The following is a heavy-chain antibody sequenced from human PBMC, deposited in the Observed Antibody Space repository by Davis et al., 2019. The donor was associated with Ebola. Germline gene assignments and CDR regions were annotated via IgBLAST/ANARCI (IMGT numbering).Heavy chain of an antibody. D-gene: IGHD3-10*01. CDR2: INPNSGGT. V-gene: IGHV1-2*02. Sequence: ASVKVSCKASGYTFTGYYMHWVRQAPGQGLEWLGWINPNSGGTNYAQKLQGRVTMTTDTSTSTAYMELRSLRSDDTAVYYCARDYGSGPFRYWGQGTLVTVSS. J-gene: IGHJ4*02. CDR3: ARDYGSGPFRY. CDR1: GYTFTGYY.